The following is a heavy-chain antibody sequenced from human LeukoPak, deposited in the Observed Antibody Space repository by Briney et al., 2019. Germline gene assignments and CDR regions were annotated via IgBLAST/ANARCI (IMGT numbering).Heavy chain of an antibody. CDR3: AKGTMSVAGIPVVDY. Sequence: GGSLRLSCAASGFTFDDYAMHWVRQAPGKGLEWVSGISWNSGSIGYADSVKGRFTISRDNAKNSLYLQMNSLRAEDTALYYCAKGTMSVAGIPVVDYWSQGTLVTVSS. J-gene: IGHJ4*02. CDR2: ISWNSGSI. D-gene: IGHD6-19*01. CDR1: GFTFDDYA. V-gene: IGHV3-9*01.